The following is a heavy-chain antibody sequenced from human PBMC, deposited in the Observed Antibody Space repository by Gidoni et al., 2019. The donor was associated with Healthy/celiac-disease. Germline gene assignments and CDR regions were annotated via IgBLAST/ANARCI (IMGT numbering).Heavy chain of an antibody. CDR1: GGSISSSRYS. CDR3: ARQMEGGLRFAPYYYYMDV. V-gene: IGHV4-39*01. CDR2: IYYCGST. J-gene: IGHJ6*03. Sequence: QLQLQESGPGLEKPSATLSLTCTVSGGSISSSRYSWGWIRQRPGMGLEWIGSIYYCGSTYYNPSLKSRVTISVDTSKNQFALKLSSVTAADTAVYYCARQMEGGLRFAPYYYYMDVWGKGTTVTVSS. D-gene: IGHD5-12*01.